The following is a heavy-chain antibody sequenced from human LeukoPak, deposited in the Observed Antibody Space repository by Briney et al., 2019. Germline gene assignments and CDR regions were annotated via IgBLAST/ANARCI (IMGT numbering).Heavy chain of an antibody. V-gene: IGHV3-15*07. CDR3: STTYYYDSSEGY. D-gene: IGHD3-22*01. CDR2: IKSKTDGGTT. Sequence: GSLRLSCATSGSTFSNAWMNLVRQAPGKGLEWGGRIKSKTDGGTTDYAAPVKGRFTISRDDSKNTLYLQMNSLKTEDTAVYYCSTTYYYDSSEGYWGQGTLVTVSS. CDR1: GSTFSNAW. J-gene: IGHJ4*02.